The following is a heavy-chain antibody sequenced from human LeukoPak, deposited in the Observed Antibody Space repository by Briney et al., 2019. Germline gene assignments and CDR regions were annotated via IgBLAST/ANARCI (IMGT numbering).Heavy chain of an antibody. D-gene: IGHD6-13*01. CDR1: GGTFSSYA. CDR2: IIPIFGTA. Sequence: SVKVSCKASGGTFSSYAISWVRQAPGQGLEWMGGIIPIFGTANYAQKFQGRVTITADKSTSTAYMELSSLRSEDTAVYYCARSSIIAAAGPYYFDYWGQGTLVTVSS. CDR3: ARSSIIAAAGPYYFDY. V-gene: IGHV1-69*06. J-gene: IGHJ4*02.